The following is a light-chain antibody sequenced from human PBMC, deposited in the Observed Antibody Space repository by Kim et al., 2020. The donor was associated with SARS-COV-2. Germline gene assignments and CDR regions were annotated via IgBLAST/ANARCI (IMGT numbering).Light chain of an antibody. CDR3: QQYSVSPPMTYT. CDR1: QSLSSNY. J-gene: IGKJ2*01. CDR2: DAS. Sequence: EIVLTQSPGTLFLSPGERATLSCRASQSLSSNYLAWYQQKPGQAPRLLIYDASSRATGIPDRFSGSGSGTDFTLTISRLEPEDFAVYYCQQYSVSPPMTYTFGQGTKLEI. V-gene: IGKV3-20*01.